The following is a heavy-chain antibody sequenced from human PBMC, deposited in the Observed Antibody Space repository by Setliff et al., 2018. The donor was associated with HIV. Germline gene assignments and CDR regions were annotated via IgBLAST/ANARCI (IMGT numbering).Heavy chain of an antibody. CDR3: ARYSSGYDSGVKYYFDY. Sequence: SETLSLTCTVSGGSISSYYWSWIRQPAGKGLEWIGRIYTSGNTNYNPSLKSLKSRVTMSVDTSKNQFSLKLSSVTAADTAVYYCARYSSGYDSGVKYYFDYWGQGTLVTVSS. CDR2: IYTSGNT. V-gene: IGHV4-4*07. CDR1: GGSISSYY. D-gene: IGHD5-12*01. J-gene: IGHJ4*02.